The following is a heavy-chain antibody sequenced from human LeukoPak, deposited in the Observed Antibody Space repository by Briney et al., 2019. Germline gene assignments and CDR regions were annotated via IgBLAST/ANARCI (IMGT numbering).Heavy chain of an antibody. D-gene: IGHD2-15*01. J-gene: IGHJ5*02. Sequence: SETLSLTCTVSGGSISSYYWSWTRQPPGKGLEWIGYIYYSGSTNYNPSLKSRVTISVDTSKNQFSLKLSAVTAADTAVYYCARGGIAGYCSGGSCYSNWFDPWGQGTLVTVSS. CDR2: IYYSGST. V-gene: IGHV4-59*01. CDR1: GGSISSYY. CDR3: ARGGIAGYCSGGSCYSNWFDP.